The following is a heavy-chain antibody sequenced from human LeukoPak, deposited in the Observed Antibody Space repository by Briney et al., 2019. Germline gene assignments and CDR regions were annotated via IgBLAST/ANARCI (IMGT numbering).Heavy chain of an antibody. CDR1: GFSLTTQGVG. CDR2: IYWDDEK. CDR3: AHLYFYNSGGYSRAFDY. V-gene: IGHV2-5*02. J-gene: IGHJ4*02. D-gene: IGHD3-22*01. Sequence: SGPTLLNPTRTLTLTCTFSGFSLTTQGVGVGWIRQPPGKALEGLSLIYWDDEKRYSPSLRTRLTITKDTSKGQVVLTLTNMDPVDTATYYCAHLYFYNSGGYSRAFDYWGQGTLVTVSS.